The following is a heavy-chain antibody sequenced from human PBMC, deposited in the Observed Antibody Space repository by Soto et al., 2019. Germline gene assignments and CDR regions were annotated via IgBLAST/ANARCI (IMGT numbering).Heavy chain of an antibody. Sequence: GGSLRLSCAASGFTFSSYAMHWVRQAPGKGLEWVAVISYDGSNKYYADSVKGRFTISRDNSKNTLYLQMNSLRAEDTAVYYCARELILDIVFPPVLDYWGQGTLVTVSS. CDR3: ARELILDIVFPPVLDY. CDR1: GFTFSSYA. CDR2: ISYDGSNK. J-gene: IGHJ4*02. D-gene: IGHD2-2*03. V-gene: IGHV3-30-3*01.